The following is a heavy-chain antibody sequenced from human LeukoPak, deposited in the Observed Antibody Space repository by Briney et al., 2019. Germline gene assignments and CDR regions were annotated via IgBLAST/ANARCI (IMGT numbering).Heavy chain of an antibody. Sequence: GGSLRLSCAASGFTFSSHWMSWVRQAPGKGLEWVANIKQDGSEKYYVDSVKGRFTISRDNAKNSLYLQMNSLRAEDTAVYYCARATTSFWAFDIWGQGTMVTVSS. CDR1: GFTFSSHW. V-gene: IGHV3-7*03. CDR2: IKQDGSEK. J-gene: IGHJ3*02. D-gene: IGHD2/OR15-2a*01. CDR3: ARATTSFWAFDI.